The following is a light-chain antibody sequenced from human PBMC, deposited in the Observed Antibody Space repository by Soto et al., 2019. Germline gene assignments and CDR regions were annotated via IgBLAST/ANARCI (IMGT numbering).Light chain of an antibody. V-gene: IGKV1-12*01. CDR2: AAS. CDR1: HNINNW. J-gene: IGKJ4*01. Sequence: DIEMTQSPSSVSASVVDRFTITCLASHNINNWLDWYQQKPGKAPKLLIYAASSLQSGVPPRFSGSGSGTDFTLTISSLQPEDFATYYCQQADSFPLTFGGGTKVDIK. CDR3: QQADSFPLT.